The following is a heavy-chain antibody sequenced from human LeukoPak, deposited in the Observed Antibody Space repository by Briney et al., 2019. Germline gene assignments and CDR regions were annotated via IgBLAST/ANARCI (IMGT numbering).Heavy chain of an antibody. CDR1: GGSFSGYY. J-gene: IGHJ4*02. CDR3: ARVEMATFDY. V-gene: IGHV4-59*12. Sequence: SETLSLTCAVYGGSFSGYYWSWIRQPPGKGLEWIGYIYYSGSTNYNPSLKSRVTISVDPSKNQFPLKLSSVTAADTGVYYCARVEMATFDYWGQGTLVTVSS. D-gene: IGHD5-24*01. CDR2: IYYSGST.